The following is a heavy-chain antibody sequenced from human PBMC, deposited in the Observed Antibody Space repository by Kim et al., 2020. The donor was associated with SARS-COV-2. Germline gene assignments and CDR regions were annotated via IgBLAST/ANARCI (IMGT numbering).Heavy chain of an antibody. CDR3: AIGYSSSATRINWFDP. CDR2: FDPEDGET. CDR1: GYTLTELS. D-gene: IGHD6-13*01. J-gene: IGHJ5*02. V-gene: IGHV1-24*01. Sequence: ASVKVSCKVSGYTLTELSMHWVRQAPGKGLEWMGGFDPEDGETIYAQKFQGRVTMTEDTSTDTAYMELSSLRSEDTAVYYCAIGYSSSATRINWFDPWGQGTLVTVSS.